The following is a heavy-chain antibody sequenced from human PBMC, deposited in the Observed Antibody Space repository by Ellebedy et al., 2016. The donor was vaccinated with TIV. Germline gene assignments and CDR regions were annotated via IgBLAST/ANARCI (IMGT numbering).Heavy chain of an antibody. CDR2: ISGSGDST. Sequence: GESLKISCAASGFTFSSYAMDWVRQAPGKGLECVSQISGSGDSTYYADSVKGRFTISRDNSKNMLYLQMNSLRAEDTAVYYCAKDRFSSAWYGGYFDYWGQGTLVTVSS. CDR1: GFTFSSYA. D-gene: IGHD6-19*01. CDR3: AKDRFSSAWYGGYFDY. J-gene: IGHJ4*02. V-gene: IGHV3-23*01.